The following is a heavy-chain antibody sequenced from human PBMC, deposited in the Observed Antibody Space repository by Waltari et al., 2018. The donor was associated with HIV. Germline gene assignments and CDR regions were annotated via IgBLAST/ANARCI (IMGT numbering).Heavy chain of an antibody. CDR1: GYSFPSYW. J-gene: IGHJ2*01. CDR2: IYPGDSDT. Sequence: EVQLVQSGAEVNQRGESLKIPCLGSGYSFPSYWIGWARQLPGNGLEWMGIIYPGDSDTRYSPSFQGQVTISADKSISTAYLQWSSLKASDTAMYYCARRPPYDSSGYYTGYFDLWGRGTLVTVSS. V-gene: IGHV5-51*01. D-gene: IGHD3-22*01. CDR3: ARRPPYDSSGYYTGYFDL.